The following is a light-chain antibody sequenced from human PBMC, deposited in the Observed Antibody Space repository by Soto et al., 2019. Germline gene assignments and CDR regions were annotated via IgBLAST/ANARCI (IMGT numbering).Light chain of an antibody. Sequence: EILITQSPYTLSVSPGESATLSFMASQLVYSNLAWYQQRPGQAPRLLIYGASTRATGVPARFSGRGSGTEFTLTISSLQSEDFAVYYCQQYTNWPPNNFGQGTRLEIK. CDR1: QLVYSN. CDR2: GAS. V-gene: IGKV3-15*01. CDR3: QQYTNWPPNN. J-gene: IGKJ5*01.